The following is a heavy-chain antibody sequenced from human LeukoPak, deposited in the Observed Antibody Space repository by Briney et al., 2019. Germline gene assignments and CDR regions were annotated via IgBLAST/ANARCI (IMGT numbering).Heavy chain of an antibody. CDR2: ISNTGIST. Sequence: GGSLRLSCAASGFTFSSYAMNWVRQAPGKGLEWVSTISNTGISTSYADSVRGRFTISRDNSKNTLYLQMDNVRAEDTAVYYCAKPAPRTTIAARLDYWGQGTLVTVSS. CDR1: GFTFSSYA. J-gene: IGHJ4*02. V-gene: IGHV3-23*01. CDR3: AKPAPRTTIAARLDY. D-gene: IGHD6-6*01.